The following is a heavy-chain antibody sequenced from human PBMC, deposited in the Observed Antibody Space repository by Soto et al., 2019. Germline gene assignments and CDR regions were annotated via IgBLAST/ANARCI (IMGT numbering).Heavy chain of an antibody. J-gene: IGHJ4*02. Sequence: KASETLSLTCTVSGGSINDYYWTWVRRTPGKGLQWVGYVYYNGNTNYNPSLKSRVTISLDTSRNQFSLKLNSVTAADTAVYYCARALALWSSGYFYFDYWGLGTLVTVSS. D-gene: IGHD5-12*01. CDR3: ARALALWSSGYFYFDY. CDR1: GGSINDYY. V-gene: IGHV4-59*01. CDR2: VYYNGNT.